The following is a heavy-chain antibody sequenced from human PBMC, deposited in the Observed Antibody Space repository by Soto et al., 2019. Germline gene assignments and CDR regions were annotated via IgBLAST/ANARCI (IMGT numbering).Heavy chain of an antibody. V-gene: IGHV3-7*04. CDR1: GFTCSTYW. Sequence: PGGSLRLSCAASGFTCSTYWMSWVRHAPGKGPEFVANIKEDGGVKNYVDSVRGRFTISRDNAKNSVYLQMNSLRSEDTAVYYCARDPGSSAFDIWGQGAVVTVSS. D-gene: IGHD2-2*01. CDR2: IKEDGGVK. J-gene: IGHJ3*02. CDR3: ARDPGSSAFDI.